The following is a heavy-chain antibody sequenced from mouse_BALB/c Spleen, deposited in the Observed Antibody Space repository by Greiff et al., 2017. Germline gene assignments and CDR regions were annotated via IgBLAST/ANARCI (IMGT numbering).Heavy chain of an antibody. V-gene: IGHV1S22*01. D-gene: IGHD2-3*01. J-gene: IGHJ3*01. Sequence: LQQPGSELVRPGASVKLSCKASGYTFTSYWMHWVKQRPGQGLEWIGNIYPGSGSTNYDEKFKSKATLTVDTSSSTAYMQLSSLTSEDSAVYYCTRGDGYPFAYWGQGTLVTVSA. CDR2: IYPGSGST. CDR3: TRGDGYPFAY. CDR1: GYTFTSYW.